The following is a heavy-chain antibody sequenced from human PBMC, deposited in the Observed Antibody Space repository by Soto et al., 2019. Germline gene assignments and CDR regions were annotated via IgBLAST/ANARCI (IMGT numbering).Heavy chain of an antibody. V-gene: IGHV3-30*18. CDR3: AKDGAPRYCGRSSCHPAGSY. J-gene: IGHJ4*02. CDR1: GSTFSNYG. Sequence: VQLVESGGAVVQPGRSLRLSCAASGSTFSNYGLHWIRQAPGKRLEWVAVILYDGSHKYYADSVKGRFTISRDNSNNMLYLQMDSLRAEDTAVYYCAKDGAPRYCGRSSCHPAGSYWGQGTLVTVSS. D-gene: IGHD2-15*01. CDR2: ILYDGSHK.